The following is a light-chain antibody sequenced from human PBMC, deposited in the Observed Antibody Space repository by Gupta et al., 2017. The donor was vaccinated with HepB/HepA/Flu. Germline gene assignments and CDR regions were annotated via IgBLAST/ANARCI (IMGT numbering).Light chain of an antibody. Sequence: SSELTQLPSVSVSPGQTARITCSGDVLGENYADWYQQKPGQAPEVVIYEESERNPGIPERCSGSTSGNTTTLTSTRVMNEDEADYDGGAGEVFGTGTKVTVL. CDR3: GAGEV. J-gene: IGLJ1*01. V-gene: IGLV3-22*01. CDR1: VLGENY. CDR2: EES.